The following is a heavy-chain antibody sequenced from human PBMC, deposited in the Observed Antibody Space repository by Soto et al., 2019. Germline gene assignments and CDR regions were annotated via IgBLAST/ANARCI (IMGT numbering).Heavy chain of an antibody. V-gene: IGHV1-18*04. CDR1: GYTFTSYG. Sequence: ASVKVSCKASGYTFTSYGISWVRQAPGQGLEWMGWISAYNGNTNYAQKLQGRVTMTTDTSTSTAYMELRSLRSDDTAVYYCARVNLYCSSTSCYSPTYSYYYGMDVRGRGTTVTVSS. CDR2: ISAYNGNT. J-gene: IGHJ6*02. CDR3: ARVNLYCSSTSCYSPTYSYYYGMDV. D-gene: IGHD2-2*02.